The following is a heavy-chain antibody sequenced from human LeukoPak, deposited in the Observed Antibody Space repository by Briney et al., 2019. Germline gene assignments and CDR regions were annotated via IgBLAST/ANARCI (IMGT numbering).Heavy chain of an antibody. CDR1: GFTFSNYW. V-gene: IGHV3-74*01. J-gene: IGHJ5*01. CDR3: VRDWDHFDFDS. Sequence: GGSLRPSCAASGFTFSNYWMHWVRQAPGKGLVWVSRIKGDGSHTIYADSVKGRFTISRDNAKNTLYLQMESLRAEDTAVYYCVRDWDHFDFDSWGLGTLVTVSS. D-gene: IGHD3-9*01. CDR2: IKGDGSHT.